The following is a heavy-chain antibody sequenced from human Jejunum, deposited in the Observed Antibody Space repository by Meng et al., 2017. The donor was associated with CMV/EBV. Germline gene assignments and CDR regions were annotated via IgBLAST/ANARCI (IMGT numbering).Heavy chain of an antibody. V-gene: IGHV1-69*10. CDR1: GGSFSTYT. D-gene: IGHD2/OR15-2a*01. CDR3: ARGRGNQPLFDF. Sequence: VQLVQSWAEVKKPGSSVKVACKTSGGSFSTYTFSWVRQSPGQGLEWMGGLIPVLNKAKSAPRFQDRVTFTADETTTTAYMELSSLTFEDTAVYFCARGRGNQPLFDFWGQGTLVTVSS. J-gene: IGHJ4*02. CDR2: LIPVLNKA.